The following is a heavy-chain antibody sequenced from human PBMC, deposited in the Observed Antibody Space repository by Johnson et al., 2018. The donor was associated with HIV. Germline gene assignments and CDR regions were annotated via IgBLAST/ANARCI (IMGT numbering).Heavy chain of an antibody. V-gene: IGHV3-30-3*01. J-gene: IGHJ3*02. CDR2: ISYDGSNK. CDR3: VRRFYDSSGPDGHDAFDI. Sequence: QVQLVESGGGVVQPGTSLRLSCAASGFTFTSFAMHWVRQAPGKGLEWVAFISYDGSNKYYADSVKGRFTISRDNSKNTLFLQMNSLRAEDTAGYYCVRRFYDSSGPDGHDAFDIWGQGTMVTVSS. CDR1: GFTFTSFA. D-gene: IGHD3-22*01.